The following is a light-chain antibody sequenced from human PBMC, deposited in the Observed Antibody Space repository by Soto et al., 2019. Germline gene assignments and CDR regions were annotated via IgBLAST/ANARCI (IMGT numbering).Light chain of an antibody. V-gene: IGKV3-20*01. Sequence: EIVVTQSPVSLSLSPGERATLSCRARQSVGVNLDWYQQKPGKPPKLVIYGASSRATDIPERFSGSGSGTDFTLTISRLEPEDFELYYCQHYGAEAITFGQGTRLEIK. J-gene: IGKJ5*01. CDR3: QHYGAEAIT. CDR2: GAS. CDR1: QSVGVN.